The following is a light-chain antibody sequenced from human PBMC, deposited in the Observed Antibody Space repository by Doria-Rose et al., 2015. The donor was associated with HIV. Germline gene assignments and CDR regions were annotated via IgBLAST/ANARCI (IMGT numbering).Light chain of an antibody. CDR1: QSFSSTY. V-gene: IGKV3-20*01. CDR2: DGS. J-gene: IGKJ1*01. CDR3: HQYGTSWT. Sequence: EIVLTQSPGTLSLSPGERATLSCRASQSFSSTYLAWYQQKPGQAPSLLIYDGSTSATGIPDRFSASGYATDFALTINRLEPEDFALYYCHQYGTSWTFGQGTKVEI.